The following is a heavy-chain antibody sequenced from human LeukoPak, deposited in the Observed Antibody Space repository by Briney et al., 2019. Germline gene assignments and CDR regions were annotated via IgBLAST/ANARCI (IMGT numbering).Heavy chain of an antibody. CDR2: IGTAGDT. J-gene: IGHJ4*02. V-gene: IGHV3-13*01. Sequence: GGSLRLSCAASGFTFSSYDMHWVRQATGKGLEWVSAIGTAGDTYYPGSVKGRFTISRENAKNSLYFQMNSLRAGDTAVYYCARGQGDILTGYYMGYWGQGTLVTVSS. CDR1: GFTFSSYD. CDR3: ARGQGDILTGYYMGY. D-gene: IGHD3-9*01.